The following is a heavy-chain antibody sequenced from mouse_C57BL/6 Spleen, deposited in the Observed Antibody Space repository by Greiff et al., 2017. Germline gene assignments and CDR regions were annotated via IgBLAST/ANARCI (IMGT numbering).Heavy chain of an antibody. Sequence: QVQLKQSGAELVKPGASVKMSCKASGYTFTSYWITWVKQRPGQGLAWIGDLYPGSGSTNYNEKFKSKATLTVDTSSSTAYMQLSSRTSEYAAVYYCARRDYDPAWFAYWGQGTLVTVAA. CDR1: GYTFTSYW. CDR3: ARRDYDPAWFAY. V-gene: IGHV1-55*01. CDR2: LYPGSGST. J-gene: IGHJ3*01. D-gene: IGHD2-4*01.